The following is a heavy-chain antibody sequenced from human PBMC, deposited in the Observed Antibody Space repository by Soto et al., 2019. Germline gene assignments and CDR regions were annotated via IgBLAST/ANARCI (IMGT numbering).Heavy chain of an antibody. CDR3: ARTSSALYYYYGMDV. Sequence: QVQLPASGPGLVKPSQPLSLTCTVSGGSISSGGYYWRWLRQHPGKGLEWIGYIYYSGSPSYTPSRKSRVTISVDTSKNQFSLKLSSVTAADTAVYYCARTSSALYYYYGMDVWGQGTTVTVSS. V-gene: IGHV4-31*03. CDR2: IYYSGSP. CDR1: GGSISSGGYY. J-gene: IGHJ6*02.